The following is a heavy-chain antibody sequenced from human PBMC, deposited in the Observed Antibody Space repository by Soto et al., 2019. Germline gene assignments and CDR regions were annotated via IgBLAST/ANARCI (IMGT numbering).Heavy chain of an antibody. Sequence: EMQLVQSGAEVKKPGESLKISCKGSGFSFTSYWIGWVRQMPGKGLEWMGIIYPGASETKYSPSFEGQVTISADKSTNTAYLQWSSLQPSDTAMYYCARPPLPGIVIPGGYNYHDGLDVWGQGTPVTVSS. CDR2: IYPGASET. CDR3: ARPPLPGIVIPGGYNYHDGLDV. V-gene: IGHV5-51*01. J-gene: IGHJ6*02. D-gene: IGHD1-26*01. CDR1: GFSFTSYW.